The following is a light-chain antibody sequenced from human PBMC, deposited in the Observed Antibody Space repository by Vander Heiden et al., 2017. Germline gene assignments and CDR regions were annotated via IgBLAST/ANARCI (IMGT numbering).Light chain of an antibody. Sequence: EIVLTQSPATLSLSPGERATLSCRASQSVSSYLAWYQQKPGQAPRLLIYDASNRDTGIPARFSGIGYGKDFTLTISSREPEDFAVYYCQQRSNWPPITFGQGTRLEIK. J-gene: IGKJ5*01. CDR2: DAS. CDR1: QSVSSY. V-gene: IGKV3-11*01. CDR3: QQRSNWPPIT.